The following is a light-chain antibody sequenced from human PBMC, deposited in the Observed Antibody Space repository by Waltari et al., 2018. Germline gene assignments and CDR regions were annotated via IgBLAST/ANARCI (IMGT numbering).Light chain of an antibody. Sequence: EIVMTQSPATLSVSPGERATLSCRASQSVSSSLAWYQQKPGQAPRLLVYGASTRATGIPARCSGSGSGTEFTLTISSLQSEDFAVYYCQQYNNWWTFGQGTKVEIK. CDR1: QSVSSS. CDR2: GAS. CDR3: QQYNNWWT. J-gene: IGKJ1*01. V-gene: IGKV3-15*01.